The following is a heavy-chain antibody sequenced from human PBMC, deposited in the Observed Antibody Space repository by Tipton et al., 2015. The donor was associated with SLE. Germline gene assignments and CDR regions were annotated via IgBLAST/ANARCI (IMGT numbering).Heavy chain of an antibody. Sequence: GSLRLSCAASGFTFSSYAMHWVRQAPGKGLEWVSVIYSGGSTYYADSVKGRFTISRDNSKDTLYLQMNSLRAEDTAVYYCARESTVTTSDYWGQGTLVTVSS. CDR2: IYSGGST. J-gene: IGHJ4*02. CDR1: GFTFSSYA. V-gene: IGHV3-53*05. CDR3: ARESTVTTSDY. D-gene: IGHD4-17*01.